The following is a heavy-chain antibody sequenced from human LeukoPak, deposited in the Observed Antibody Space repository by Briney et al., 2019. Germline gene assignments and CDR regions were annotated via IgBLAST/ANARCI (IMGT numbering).Heavy chain of an antibody. CDR1: GGSISSYY. V-gene: IGHV4-4*07. Sequence: SETLSLTCTVSGGSISSYYWSWIRQPAGKELEWIGRIYTSGSTNYNPSLKSRVTMSVDTSKNQFSLKLSSVTAADTAVYYCARLAAGTLGYNFDYWGQGTLVTVSS. CDR3: ARLAAGTLGYNFDY. D-gene: IGHD6-13*01. J-gene: IGHJ4*02. CDR2: IYTSGST.